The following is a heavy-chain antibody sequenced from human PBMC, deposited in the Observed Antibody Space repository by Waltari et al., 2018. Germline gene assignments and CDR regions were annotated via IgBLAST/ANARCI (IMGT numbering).Heavy chain of an antibody. J-gene: IGHJ4*02. Sequence: QLQLQESGPGLVKPSETLSLTCTVSGGSISSSSYYWGWIRQPPGKGLEWIGSIYYSGSTYYNPSLKSRVTISVDTSKNQFSLKLSSVTAADTAVYYCARGYCSGGSCYWEDYWGQGTLVTVSS. CDR1: GGSISSSSYY. CDR3: ARGYCSGGSCYWEDY. CDR2: IYYSGST. V-gene: IGHV4-39*01. D-gene: IGHD2-15*01.